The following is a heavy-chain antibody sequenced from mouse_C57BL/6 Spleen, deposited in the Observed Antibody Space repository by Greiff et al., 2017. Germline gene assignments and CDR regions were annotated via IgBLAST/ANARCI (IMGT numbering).Heavy chain of an antibody. CDR1: GYTFTSYW. V-gene: IGHV1-7*01. J-gene: IGHJ4*01. Sequence: VQLQQSGAELAKPGASVKLSCKASGYTFTSYWMHWVKLRPGQGLEWIGYINPSSGYTKYNQKFKDKATLTADKSSSTAYMQLSSLTYEDSAVYYCARSDYDYLYAMDYWGQGTSVTVSS. CDR3: ARSDYDYLYAMDY. CDR2: INPSSGYT. D-gene: IGHD2-4*01.